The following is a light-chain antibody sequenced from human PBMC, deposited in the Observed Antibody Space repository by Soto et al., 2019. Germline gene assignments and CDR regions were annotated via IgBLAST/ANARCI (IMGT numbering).Light chain of an antibody. CDR2: GAS. J-gene: IGKJ5*01. Sequence: DIPLTQSPSTLSASVGDRVTITCRASQRIATWLAWYQHQPGSAPKLLIYGASTLQSGVPSRFSGSGSGAEFTLTIDNLQPEDFAVYYCQQRSNWPPITFGQGTRLEIK. CDR3: QQRSNWPPIT. V-gene: IGKV1-5*01. CDR1: QRIATW.